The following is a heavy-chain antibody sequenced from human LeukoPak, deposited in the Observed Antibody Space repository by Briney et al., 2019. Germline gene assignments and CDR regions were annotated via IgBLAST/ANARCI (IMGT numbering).Heavy chain of an antibody. D-gene: IGHD2-2*02. J-gene: IGHJ4*02. Sequence: ASVKVSCKASGYTFTSYGISWVRRAPGQGLEWMGWISAYNGNTNYAQKLQGRVTMTTDTSASTAYMELRSLRPDDTAVYYCARDDIVVVPAAIGYWGQGTLVTVSS. CDR2: ISAYNGNT. CDR3: ARDDIVVVPAAIGY. CDR1: GYTFTSYG. V-gene: IGHV1-18*01.